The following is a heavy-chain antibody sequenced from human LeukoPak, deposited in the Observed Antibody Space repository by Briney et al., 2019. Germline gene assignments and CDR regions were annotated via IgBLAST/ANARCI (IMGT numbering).Heavy chain of an antibody. CDR1: GGSISSYY. D-gene: IGHD6-25*01. Sequence: TSETLSLTCTVSGGSISSYYWSWIRQPPGKGLEWIGYIYYSGSTNYNPSLKSRVTISVDTSKNQFSLKLSSVTAADTAVYYCARAERLPSVVKSGWFDPWGQGTLVTVSS. J-gene: IGHJ5*02. V-gene: IGHV4-59*08. CDR3: ARAERLPSVVKSGWFDP. CDR2: IYYSGST.